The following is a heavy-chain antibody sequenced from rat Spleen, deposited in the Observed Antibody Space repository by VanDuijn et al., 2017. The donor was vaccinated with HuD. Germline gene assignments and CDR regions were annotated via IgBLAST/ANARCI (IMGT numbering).Heavy chain of an antibody. CDR2: IIYDGSDT. D-gene: IGHD1-11*01. CDR3: TRRRSHFDY. V-gene: IGHV5-31*01. J-gene: IGHJ2*01. Sequence: EVQLVESGGGLVQPGGSLKLSCVASGFTFNNYWMTWIRQAPKKGLEWVASIIYDGSDTYYRDSVKGRFTISRDNAKSTLYLQMNSLRSEDTATYYCTRRRSHFDYWGQGVMVTVSS. CDR1: GFTFNNYW.